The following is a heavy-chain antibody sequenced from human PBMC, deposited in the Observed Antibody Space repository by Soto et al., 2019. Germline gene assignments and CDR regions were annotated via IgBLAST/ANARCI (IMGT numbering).Heavy chain of an antibody. D-gene: IGHD1-26*01. Sequence: PGGSLRLSCAASGFTFSSFAMTWVRQGPGKGLEWVSAISGSGGSTYYADSVRGRFTISRDNSKNTLFLQMNSLRAEDTAVYYCAKDQLGGSYPLNYWGQGALVTVSS. V-gene: IGHV3-23*01. CDR3: AKDQLGGSYPLNY. CDR2: ISGSGGST. CDR1: GFTFSSFA. J-gene: IGHJ4*02.